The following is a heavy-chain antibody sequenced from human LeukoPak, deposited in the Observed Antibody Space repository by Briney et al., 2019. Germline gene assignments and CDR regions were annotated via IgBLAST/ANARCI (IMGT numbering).Heavy chain of an antibody. Sequence: GGSLRLSCAASGFTFSSYSMNWVRQAPGKGLEWVSSISGSSSYIYYADSVKGRFTISRDNAKNSLYLQMNSLRAEDTAVYYCARARATVVTRDAFDIWGQGTMVTVSS. CDR1: GFTFSSYS. CDR3: ARARATVVTRDAFDI. V-gene: IGHV3-21*01. CDR2: ISGSSSYI. D-gene: IGHD4-23*01. J-gene: IGHJ3*02.